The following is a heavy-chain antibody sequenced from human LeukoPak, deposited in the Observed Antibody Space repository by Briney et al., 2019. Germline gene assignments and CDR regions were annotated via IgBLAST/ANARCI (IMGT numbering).Heavy chain of an antibody. V-gene: IGHV1-69*06. CDR3: ASNYDFWSGYYRYYYYYMDV. J-gene: IGHJ6*03. Sequence: GASVKVSCKASGGTFSSYAISWVRQAPGQGLEWMGGIIPIFGTANYAQKFQGRVTITADKSTSTAYMELSSLRSEDTAVYYCASNYDFWSGYYRYYYYYMDVWGKGTTVTVSS. CDR2: IIPIFGTA. CDR1: GGTFSSYA. D-gene: IGHD3-3*01.